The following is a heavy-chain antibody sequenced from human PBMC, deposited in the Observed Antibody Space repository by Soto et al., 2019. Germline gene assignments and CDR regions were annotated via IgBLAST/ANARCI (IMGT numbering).Heavy chain of an antibody. CDR3: ARGGDYGGNIYYYGMDV. Sequence: ASVKVSCKASGYTFTSYYMHWVRQAPGQGLEWMGIINPSGGSTSYAQKFQGRVTMTRDTSTSTVYMELSSLRSGDTAVYYCARGGDYGGNIYYYGMDVWGQGTTVTVSS. J-gene: IGHJ6*02. CDR2: INPSGGST. V-gene: IGHV1-46*01. D-gene: IGHD4-17*01. CDR1: GYTFTSYY.